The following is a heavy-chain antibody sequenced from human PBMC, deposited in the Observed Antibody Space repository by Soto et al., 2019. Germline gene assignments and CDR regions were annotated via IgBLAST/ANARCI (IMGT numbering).Heavy chain of an antibody. CDR2: IKEDGSEK. Sequence: LRLSCAASGFTFSSYWMSWVRQAPGKGLEWVANIKEDGSEKYYVDSVRGRFTISRDNAKKSLFLQMNSLRAEDTAVYYCARDPLAVGGRLGVNHYYNYGMEVWGQGTTVTVSS. CDR1: GFTFSSYW. J-gene: IGHJ6*02. D-gene: IGHD6-19*01. CDR3: ARDPLAVGGRLGVNHYYNYGMEV. V-gene: IGHV3-7*03.